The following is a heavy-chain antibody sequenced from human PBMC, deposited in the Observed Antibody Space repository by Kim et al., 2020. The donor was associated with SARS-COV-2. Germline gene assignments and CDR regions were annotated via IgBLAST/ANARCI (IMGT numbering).Heavy chain of an antibody. CDR1: GGSISSSSYY. D-gene: IGHD6-19*01. CDR3: ARHLEYSSGWYSDNWFDP. CDR2: IYYSGST. Sequence: SETLSLTCTVSGGSISSSSYYWGWIRQPPGKGLEWIGSIYYSGSTYYNPSLKSRVTISVDTSKNQFSLKLSSVTAADTAVYYCARHLEYSSGWYSDNWFDPWGQGTLVTVSS. J-gene: IGHJ5*02. V-gene: IGHV4-39*01.